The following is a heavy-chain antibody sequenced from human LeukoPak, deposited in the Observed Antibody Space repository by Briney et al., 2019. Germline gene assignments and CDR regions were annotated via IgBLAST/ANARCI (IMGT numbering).Heavy chain of an antibody. J-gene: IGHJ3*02. V-gene: IGHV1-8*03. Sequence: GASVTVSCKASGYTFTSYDINWVRQAPGQGVEWRGWMNPNSGNTDYAQTFQGRVTITRNTSISTAYMELSSLRSEDPAVYYCARGGIVGATGDIWGQGTMVTVSS. CDR1: GYTFTSYD. CDR2: MNPNSGNT. D-gene: IGHD1-26*01. CDR3: ARGGIVGATGDI.